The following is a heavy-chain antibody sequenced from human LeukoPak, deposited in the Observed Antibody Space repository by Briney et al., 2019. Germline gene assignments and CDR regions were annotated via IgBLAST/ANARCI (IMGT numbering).Heavy chain of an antibody. D-gene: IGHD2-8*02. V-gene: IGHV3-48*03. Sequence: GGSLRLSCAASEFTLSDYEMTWVRQAPGKGLEWLSYISYAGETTYYADSVKGRFTISRDNAKNTLYLQMNSLRAEDTAVYYCAVLRAPLGLEYFQHWGQGTLVTVSS. J-gene: IGHJ1*01. CDR1: EFTLSDYE. CDR2: ISYAGETT. CDR3: AVLRAPLGLEYFQH.